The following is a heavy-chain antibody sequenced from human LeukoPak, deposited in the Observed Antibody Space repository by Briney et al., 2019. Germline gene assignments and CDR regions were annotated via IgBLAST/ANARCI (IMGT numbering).Heavy chain of an antibody. J-gene: IGHJ4*02. D-gene: IGHD3-10*01. Sequence: GGSLRLSCAAPGFTFDDYAMHWVRQAPGKGLEWVSGISWNSGSIGYADSVKGRFTISRDNAKNSLYLQMNSLRAEDTALYYCAKPNTFRGVPLNYFDYWGQGTLVTVSS. CDR1: GFTFDDYA. CDR3: AKPNTFRGVPLNYFDY. CDR2: ISWNSGSI. V-gene: IGHV3-9*01.